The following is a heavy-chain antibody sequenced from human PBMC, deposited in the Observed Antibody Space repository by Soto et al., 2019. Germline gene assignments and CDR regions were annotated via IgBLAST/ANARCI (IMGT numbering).Heavy chain of an antibody. CDR2: ISAYNGNT. V-gene: IGHV1-18*04. D-gene: IGHD3-22*01. J-gene: IGHJ6*02. CDR1: GYTFTSYG. Sequence: ASVKVSCKASGYTFTSYGISWVRQSPGQGLEWMGWISAYNGNTNYAQKLQGRVTMTTDTSTSTAYMELRSLRSDDTAVYYCARNYDSRRSWSVDYYYYYGMDVWGQGTTVTVSS. CDR3: ARNYDSRRSWSVDYYYYYGMDV.